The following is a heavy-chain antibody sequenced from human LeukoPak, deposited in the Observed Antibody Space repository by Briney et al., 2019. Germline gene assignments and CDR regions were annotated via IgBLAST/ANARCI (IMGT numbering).Heavy chain of an antibody. CDR3: ARALGSAHQFIFDY. V-gene: IGHV3-23*01. CDR2: ISGSGDST. CDR1: GFTFSSYA. J-gene: IGHJ4*02. D-gene: IGHD6-25*01. Sequence: QPGGSLRLSCAASGFTFSSYAMSWVRQAPGKGLEWVSSISGSGDSTYYADSVKGRFTISRHNSKNTLYLQMNSLRSEDTAVYYCARALGSAHQFIFDYWGRGTLVSVSS.